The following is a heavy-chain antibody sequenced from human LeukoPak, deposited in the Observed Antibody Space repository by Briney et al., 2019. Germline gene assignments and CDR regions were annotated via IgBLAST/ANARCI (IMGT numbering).Heavy chain of an antibody. CDR1: GFTFSSYA. J-gene: IGHJ4*02. Sequence: GGSLRLSCAASGFTFSSYAMSWVRQAPGKGLEWVSGISGSGGSTDYADSVKGRFTISRDNSKNTLYLQMSNLAAEDTAIYYCAKDLGQSHGSGSYSFDYWGQGTLVTVSS. CDR2: ISGSGGST. V-gene: IGHV3-23*01. D-gene: IGHD3-10*01. CDR3: AKDLGQSHGSGSYSFDY.